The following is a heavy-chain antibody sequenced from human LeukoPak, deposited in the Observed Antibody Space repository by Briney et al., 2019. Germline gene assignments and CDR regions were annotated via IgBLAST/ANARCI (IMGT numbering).Heavy chain of an antibody. CDR2: ISYDGRYK. CDR1: GFAFSTYA. CDR3: ARVGRAMTAAGFGAFDI. Sequence: SGGSLRLSCAASGFAFSTYAMHWVRQAPGKGLEWVAVISYDGRYKYYADSVKGRFTISRDNSKNTLYLQMNSLRAEDTAVYYCARVGRAMTAAGFGAFDIWGQGTMVIVSP. V-gene: IGHV3-30*04. D-gene: IGHD6-13*01. J-gene: IGHJ3*02.